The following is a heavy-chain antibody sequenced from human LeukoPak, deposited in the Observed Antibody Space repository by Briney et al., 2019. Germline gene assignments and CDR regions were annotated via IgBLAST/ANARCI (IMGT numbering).Heavy chain of an antibody. Sequence: SGGSLRLSCAASGFTVSSNYMSWARQAPGKGLEWVSVIYSGGSTYYADSVKGRFTISRDNSKNTPYLQMNSLRAEDTAVYYCARDLVVTARYYYYGMDVWGQGTTVTVSS. CDR2: IYSGGST. CDR3: ARDLVVTARYYYYGMDV. V-gene: IGHV3-66*01. CDR1: GFTVSSNY. J-gene: IGHJ6*02. D-gene: IGHD2-21*02.